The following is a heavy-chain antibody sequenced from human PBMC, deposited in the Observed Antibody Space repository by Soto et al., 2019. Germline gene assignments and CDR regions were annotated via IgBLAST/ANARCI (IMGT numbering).Heavy chain of an antibody. J-gene: IGHJ4*02. Sequence: EVQLLDSGGGLVQPGGSLRLSCAAYGFTFRSYAMNWVRQAPGKGLEWVSVISGSGDSTYYADSVKGRFTISRDNSKNTLYLLMNSLRAEDTAVYYCARRGPGTYFDYWGQGTLVTVSS. CDR2: ISGSGDST. V-gene: IGHV3-23*01. D-gene: IGHD6-13*01. CDR3: ARRGPGTYFDY. CDR1: GFTFRSYA.